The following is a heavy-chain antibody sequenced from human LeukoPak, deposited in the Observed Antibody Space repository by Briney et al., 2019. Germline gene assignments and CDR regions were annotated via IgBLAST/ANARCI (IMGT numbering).Heavy chain of an antibody. CDR1: GFTFGDYA. CDR2: ISGSGGST. D-gene: IGHD1-20*01. CDR3: AKPAWLTGTTGGWFDP. J-gene: IGHJ5*02. V-gene: IGHV3-23*01. Sequence: GGSLRLSCTASGFTFGDYAMSWVRQAPGKGLEWVSAISGSGGSTYYADSVKGRFTISRDNSKNTLYLQMNSLRAEDTAVYYCAKPAWLTGTTGGWFDPWGQGTLVTVSS.